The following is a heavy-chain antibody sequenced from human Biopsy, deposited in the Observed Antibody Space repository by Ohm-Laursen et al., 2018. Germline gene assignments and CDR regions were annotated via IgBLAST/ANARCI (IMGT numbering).Heavy chain of an antibody. D-gene: IGHD3-22*01. CDR3: ARDYDTSGYYYVS. V-gene: IGHV4-39*01. J-gene: IGHJ5*02. CDR2: IFYRGST. Sequence: SETLSLTCPVSGGSISNNNYYWGWIRQPPGKGLEWIGSIFYRGSTHYKPSLKSRVNISVDTSKNQFSVKLNSVTAADTAVYYCARDYDTSGYYYVSWGQGTLVTVSS. CDR1: GGSISNNNYY.